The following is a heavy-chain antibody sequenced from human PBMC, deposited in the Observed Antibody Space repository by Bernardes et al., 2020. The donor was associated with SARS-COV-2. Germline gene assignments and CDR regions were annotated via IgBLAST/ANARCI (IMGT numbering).Heavy chain of an antibody. J-gene: IGHJ4*02. CDR3: ARSYLVEI. V-gene: IGHV3-7*01. D-gene: IGHD3-10*01. CDR2: INQDGTKK. Sequence: GGSLRLSCSGSEFTFRGNWMTWVRQAPGKGLEWVANINQDGTKKNYVDSVKGRFTISRDTDRNFVYLHMTNVKAEDTALYYCARSYLVEIWGQGTRVTVSS. CDR1: EFTFRGNW.